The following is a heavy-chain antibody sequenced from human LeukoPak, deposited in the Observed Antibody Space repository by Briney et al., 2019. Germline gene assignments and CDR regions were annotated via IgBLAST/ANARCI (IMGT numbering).Heavy chain of an antibody. D-gene: IGHD1-26*01. CDR1: GGTFSSYA. V-gene: IGHV1-69*05. Sequence: SSVKVSCKASGGTFSSYAISWVRQAPGQGLEWTGGIIPIFGTASYAQKFQGRVTITTDESTSTAYMELSSLRSEDTAVYYCARGPKSLAYSGSYPAWGQGTLVTVSS. CDR3: ARGPKSLAYSGSYPA. J-gene: IGHJ5*02. CDR2: IIPIFGTA.